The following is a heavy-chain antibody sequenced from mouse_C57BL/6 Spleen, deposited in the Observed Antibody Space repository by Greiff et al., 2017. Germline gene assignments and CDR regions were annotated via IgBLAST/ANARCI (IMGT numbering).Heavy chain of an antibody. Sequence: EVQLQQSGEGLVKPGGSLKLSCAASGFTFSSYAMSWVRQTPEKRLAWVAYISSGGDYIYYADTVKGRFTISRDNARNTLYLQMSSLKSEDTAMYYCTRATSKGAMDYWGQGTSVTVSS. D-gene: IGHD1-3*01. J-gene: IGHJ4*01. V-gene: IGHV5-9-1*02. CDR3: TRATSKGAMDY. CDR2: ISSGGDYI. CDR1: GFTFSSYA.